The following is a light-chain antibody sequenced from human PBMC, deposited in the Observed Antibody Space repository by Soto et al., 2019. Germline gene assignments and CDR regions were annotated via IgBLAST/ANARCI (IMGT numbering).Light chain of an antibody. CDR1: QSASSDF. Sequence: EIVLTQSPGTLSLSPGERATLSCRASQSASSDFFAWYQQKPGQPPRLLIYGASTRATGIPDRFSGSGSGTDFTLIISRLEPEDIGVYYCQHYGSSPWTFGQGTKVEIK. CDR3: QHYGSSPWT. V-gene: IGKV3-20*01. J-gene: IGKJ1*01. CDR2: GAS.